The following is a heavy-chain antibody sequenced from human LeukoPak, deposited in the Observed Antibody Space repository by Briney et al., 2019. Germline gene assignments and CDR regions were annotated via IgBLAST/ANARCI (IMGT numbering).Heavy chain of an antibody. CDR1: GYTFTGYY. CDR3: ARAELPRGHNWFDP. V-gene: IGHV1-2*02. Sequence: ASVKVSCKASGYTFTGYYMHWVRPAPGQGLQWVGWINPNSGGTNYAQKLQGRVTMSRDTSISTAYMEPSRLRSDDTAVYYCARAELPRGHNWFDPWGQGTLVTVSS. CDR2: INPNSGGT. D-gene: IGHD2-15*01. J-gene: IGHJ5*02.